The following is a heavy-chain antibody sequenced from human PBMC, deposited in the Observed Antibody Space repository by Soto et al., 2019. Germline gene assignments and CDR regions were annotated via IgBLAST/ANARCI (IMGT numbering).Heavy chain of an antibody. Sequence: EQLVESGGGLVQPGGSLRLSCGASGFTFRSYAMHWVRQAPGKGLEWVAVISYDGSNKYYADSVKGRFTISRDNSKNTLYLQMNSLRAEDTAVYYCARGAWLGPFDYWGQGTLVTVSS. CDR2: ISYDGSNK. CDR1: GFTFRSYA. V-gene: IGHV3-30-3*01. D-gene: IGHD6-19*01. CDR3: ARGAWLGPFDY. J-gene: IGHJ4*02.